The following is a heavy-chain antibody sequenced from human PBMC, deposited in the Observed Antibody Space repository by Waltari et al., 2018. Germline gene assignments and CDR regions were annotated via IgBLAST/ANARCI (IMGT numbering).Heavy chain of an antibody. CDR1: GDTVNNFA. CDR3: ARSAKYYDTSGYSYPLHY. J-gene: IGHJ4*01. Sequence: QLVQSGAEVKLPGSSVKVSCEASGDTVNNFAVNWLRQAPGQGLEWLGTFIPSFDRRHSVENFPARLTMSADDSLVTVQMELTNLSSEDTGVYYCARSAKYYDTSGYSYPLHYWGQGTMITVSS. D-gene: IGHD3-22*01. CDR2: FIPSFDRR. V-gene: IGHV1-69*18.